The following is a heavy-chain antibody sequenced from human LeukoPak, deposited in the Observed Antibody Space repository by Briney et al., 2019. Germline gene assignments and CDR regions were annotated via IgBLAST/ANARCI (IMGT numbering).Heavy chain of an antibody. Sequence: PGGSLRLSCAASGFTFSSYAMHWVRQAPGKGLEWVAVISYDGSNKYYADSVKGRFTISRDNSKNTLYLQMNSLRAEDTAVYYCAKEASGPFGSGYFDYWGQGTLVTVSS. J-gene: IGHJ4*02. CDR3: AKEASGPFGSGYFDY. CDR2: ISYDGSNK. V-gene: IGHV3-30-3*01. D-gene: IGHD3-3*01. CDR1: GFTFSSYA.